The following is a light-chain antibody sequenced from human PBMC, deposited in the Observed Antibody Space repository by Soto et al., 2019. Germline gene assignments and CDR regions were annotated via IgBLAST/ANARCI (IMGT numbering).Light chain of an antibody. J-gene: IGKJ4*01. CDR3: QHYTSPPLT. V-gene: IGKV3-20*01. Sequence: LYPGRIATLSCRASQSISSTYLAWYQQKPGQAPRLLIHSASSRATGIPDRFSGRGAVPDFTLTISRLEPEDVAVYYCQHYTSPPLTFGGGTKVDIK. CDR2: SAS. CDR1: QSISSTY.